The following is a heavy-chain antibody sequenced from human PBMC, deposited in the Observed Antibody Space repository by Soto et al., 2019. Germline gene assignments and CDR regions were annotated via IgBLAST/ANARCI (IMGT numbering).Heavy chain of an antibody. CDR3: ARGQTGGGWGYYFDY. CDR1: GGTFSSYA. D-gene: IGHD3-16*01. Sequence: QVQLVQSGAEVKKPGSQMKVSCKASGGTFSSYAIDWVRQAPGQGLEWMGGIIPIFGTADYAQKFQGRVTITADESTSTAYMELSSMRSEDTAVYYCARGQTGGGWGYYFDYWGQGTLVTVSP. V-gene: IGHV1-69*12. CDR2: IIPIFGTA. J-gene: IGHJ4*02.